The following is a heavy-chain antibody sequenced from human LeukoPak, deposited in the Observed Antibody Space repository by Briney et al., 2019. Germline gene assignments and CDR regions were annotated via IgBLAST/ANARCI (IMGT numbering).Heavy chain of an antibody. J-gene: IGHJ6*03. CDR2: IYYSGST. D-gene: IGHD5-12*01. CDR3: ARVYSGYDLLYYYYYYMDV. V-gene: IGHV4-59*01. Sequence: PSETLSLTCTVSGGSISSYYWSWIRQPPGKGLEWIGYIYYSGSTNYNPSLKSRVTISVDTSKNQFSLKLSSVTAADTAVYYCARVYSGYDLLYYYYYYMDVWGKGTTVTISS. CDR1: GGSISSYY.